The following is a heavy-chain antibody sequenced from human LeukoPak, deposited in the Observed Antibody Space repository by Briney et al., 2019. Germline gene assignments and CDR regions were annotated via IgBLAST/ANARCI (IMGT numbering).Heavy chain of an antibody. CDR3: ARHKDYYYSYMDV. CDR2: IYYSGST. J-gene: IGHJ6*03. CDR1: GDSISTSSYY. V-gene: IGHV4-39*01. Sequence: SETLSLTCSVSGDSISTSSYYWGWIRQPPGKGLEWIGTIYYSGSTYYNPSLTSRVTISVDTSKNQFSLKLSSVTAADTAVYYCARHKDYYYSYMDVWGKGTTVTISS.